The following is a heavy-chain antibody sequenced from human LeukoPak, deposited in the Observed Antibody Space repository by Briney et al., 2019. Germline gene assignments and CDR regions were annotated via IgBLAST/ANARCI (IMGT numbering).Heavy chain of an antibody. D-gene: IGHD5-18*01. CDR1: GGSISSGGYY. J-gene: IGHJ5*02. V-gene: IGHV4-30-2*01. CDR3: ARDRSYGPANWFDP. CDR2: IYHSGST. Sequence: SETLSLTCTVSGGSISSGGYYWSWIRQPPGKGLEWIGYIYHSGSTYCNPSLKSRVTISVDRSKNQFSLKLSSVTAADTAVYYCARDRSYGPANWFDPWGQGTLVTVSS.